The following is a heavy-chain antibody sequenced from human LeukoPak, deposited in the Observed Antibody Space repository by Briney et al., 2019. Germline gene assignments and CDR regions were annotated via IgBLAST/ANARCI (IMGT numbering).Heavy chain of an antibody. CDR3: ARDLSQYYDFWSGYYGHYYYYMDV. J-gene: IGHJ6*03. V-gene: IGHV4-59*12. Sequence: PSVPVTLLYTVSGGSIRSYYWSWLRQPPGKGLEWLGYFYYSGSTNYNPSLKSRVTISVDTSKNQFSLKLSSVTAADSAVYYCARDLSQYYDFWSGYYGHYYYYMDVCGKGTSVTVPS. CDR1: GGSIRSYY. CDR2: FYYSGST. D-gene: IGHD3-3*01.